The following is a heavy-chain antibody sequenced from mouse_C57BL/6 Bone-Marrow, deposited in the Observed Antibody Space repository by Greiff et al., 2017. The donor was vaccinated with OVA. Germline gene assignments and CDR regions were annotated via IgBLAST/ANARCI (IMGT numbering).Heavy chain of an antibody. Sequence: VQLQQSGAELARPGASVKLSCKASGYTFTSYGISWVKQRTGPGLEWIGEIYPRSGNTYYNEKFKGKATLTADKSSSTSYMELRSLTSEDSAFYFCARFYDGYYDAMDYWGQGTSGTVSS. V-gene: IGHV1-81*01. J-gene: IGHJ4*01. D-gene: IGHD2-3*01. CDR3: ARFYDGYYDAMDY. CDR2: IYPRSGNT. CDR1: GYTFTSYG.